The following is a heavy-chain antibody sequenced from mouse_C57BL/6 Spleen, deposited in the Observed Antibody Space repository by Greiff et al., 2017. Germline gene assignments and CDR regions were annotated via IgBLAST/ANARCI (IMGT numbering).Heavy chain of an antibody. J-gene: IGHJ2*01. Sequence: VQVVESGAELVRPGTSVKVSCKASGYAFTNYLIEWVKQRPGQGLEWIGVINPGSGGTNYNEKFKGKATLTAAKSSSTAYMQLSILTSEDSAVYFCARWGSGYWGQGTTLTVSS. CDR3: ARWGSGY. V-gene: IGHV1-54*01. D-gene: IGHD3-2*02. CDR1: GYAFTNYL. CDR2: INPGSGGT.